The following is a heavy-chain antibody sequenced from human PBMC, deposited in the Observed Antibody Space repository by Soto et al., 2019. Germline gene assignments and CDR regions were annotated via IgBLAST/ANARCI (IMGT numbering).Heavy chain of an antibody. CDR1: GFTFSSYA. D-gene: IGHD3-3*01. CDR2: ISGSGGST. Sequence: PGGSLRLSCAASGFTFSSYAMSWVRQAPGKGLEWVSAISGSGGSTYYADSVKGRFTISRDNSKNTLYLQMNSLRAEDTAVYYCASRSYDFWSGTERFTYYYYYGMDVWGQGTTVTVSS. V-gene: IGHV3-23*01. CDR3: ASRSYDFWSGTERFTYYYYYGMDV. J-gene: IGHJ6*02.